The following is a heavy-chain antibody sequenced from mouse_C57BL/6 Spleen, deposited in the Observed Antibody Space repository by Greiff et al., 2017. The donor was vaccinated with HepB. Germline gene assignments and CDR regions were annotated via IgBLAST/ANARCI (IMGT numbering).Heavy chain of an antibody. Sequence: EVKVVESGGGLVKPGGSLKLSCAASGFTFSDYGMHWVRQAPEKGLEWVAYISSGSSTIYYADTVKGRFTISRDNAKNTLFLQMTSLRSEDTAMYYCARDYDGGFAYWGQGTLVTVSA. J-gene: IGHJ3*01. CDR3: ARDYDGGFAY. CDR1: GFTFSDYG. D-gene: IGHD2-4*01. CDR2: ISSGSSTI. V-gene: IGHV5-17*01.